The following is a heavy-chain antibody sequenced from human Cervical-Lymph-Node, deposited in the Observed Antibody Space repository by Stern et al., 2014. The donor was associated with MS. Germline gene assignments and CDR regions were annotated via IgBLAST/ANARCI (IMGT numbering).Heavy chain of an antibody. D-gene: IGHD6-13*01. CDR2: ISYDGSNK. CDR3: AREHSSSWFFDY. CDR1: GFTFSSYA. V-gene: IGHV3-30-3*01. Sequence: VQLVQSGGGVVQPGRSLRLSCAASGFTFSSYAMHWVRQAPGKGLEWVAVISYDGSNKYYADSVKGRFTISRDKSKNTLYLQMNSLRAEDTAVYYCAREHSSSWFFDYWGQGTLVTVSS. J-gene: IGHJ4*02.